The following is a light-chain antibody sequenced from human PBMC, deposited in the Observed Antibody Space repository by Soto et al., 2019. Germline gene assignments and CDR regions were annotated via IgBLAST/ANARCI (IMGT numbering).Light chain of an antibody. CDR1: SSDIGSYNY. CDR3: SSYGASSTL. V-gene: IGLV2-14*03. CDR2: DVS. J-gene: IGLJ3*02. Sequence: QSALTQPASLSGSPGQSITLSCTGTSSDIGSYNYVSWYQQHPGKAPKLMIFDVSYRPSGISDRFSGSKSGNTASLTISGLQPEDEADYYCSSYGASSTLFGGGTKLTVL.